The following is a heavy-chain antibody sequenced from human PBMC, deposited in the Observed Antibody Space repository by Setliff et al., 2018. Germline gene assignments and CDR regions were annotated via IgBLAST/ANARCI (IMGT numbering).Heavy chain of an antibody. CDR1: GYTFTSNL. CDR3: SRETWYDEGYSYMDV. Sequence: GASVKVSCKAPGYTFTSNLINWVRQAPGQGLEWMGWINTNTGNPTYSQGFTGRIVFSLEASANTAYLQISNLETEDTGVYYCSRETWYDEGYSYMDVWGQGTAVTVSS. V-gene: IGHV7-4-1*02. J-gene: IGHJ6*03. CDR2: INTNTGNP. D-gene: IGHD1-1*01.